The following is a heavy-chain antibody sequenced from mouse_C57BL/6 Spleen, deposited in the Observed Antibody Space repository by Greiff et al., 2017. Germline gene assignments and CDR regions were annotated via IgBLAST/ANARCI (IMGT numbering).Heavy chain of an antibody. Sequence: VQLQQSGAELVKPGASVKMSCKASGYTFTSYWITWVKQRPGQGLEWIGDIYPGSGSTNYNEKFKSKATLTVDTSSSTAYMQLSSLTSEDSAVYYCARGAIYYGYDGFDYWGQGTTLTVSS. D-gene: IGHD2-2*01. J-gene: IGHJ2*01. CDR1: GYTFTSYW. CDR2: IYPGSGST. V-gene: IGHV1-55*01. CDR3: ARGAIYYGYDGFDY.